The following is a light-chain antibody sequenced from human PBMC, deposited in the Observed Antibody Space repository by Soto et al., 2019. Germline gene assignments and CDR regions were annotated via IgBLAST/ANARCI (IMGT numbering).Light chain of an antibody. Sequence: QSALTQPPSASGSPGQSVTISCTGTSSDVGGYNYVSWYQQHPGKAPKLMIYEVSKRPSGVPDRFSGSKSGNTASLTVSWLQAEDEADYYCSSYAGSNNVVFVGGTKLTVL. CDR1: SSDVGGYNY. J-gene: IGLJ2*01. CDR3: SSYAGSNNVV. V-gene: IGLV2-8*01. CDR2: EVS.